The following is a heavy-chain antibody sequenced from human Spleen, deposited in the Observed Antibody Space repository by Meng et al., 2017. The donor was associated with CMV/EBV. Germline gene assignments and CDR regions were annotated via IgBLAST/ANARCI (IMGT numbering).Heavy chain of an antibody. CDR2: ISSSSSYI. Sequence: GGSLRLSCAASGFTFSSYSMNWVRQAPGKGLEWVSSISSSSSYIYYADSVKGRFTISRDNAKNSLYLQMNSLRAEDTAVYYCARSPGYCSSTSCLSTYWGQGTLVTVSS. J-gene: IGHJ4*02. CDR1: GFTFSSYS. V-gene: IGHV3-21*01. CDR3: ARSPGYCSSTSCLSTY. D-gene: IGHD2-2*01.